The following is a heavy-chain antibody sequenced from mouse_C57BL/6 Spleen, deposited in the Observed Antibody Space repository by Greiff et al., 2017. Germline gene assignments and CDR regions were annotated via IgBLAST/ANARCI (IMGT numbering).Heavy chain of an antibody. Sequence: EVKLQESGGGLVQPGGSLSLSCAASGFTFTDYYMSWVRQPPGKALEWLGFIRNKANGYTTESSASVKGRFTISRDNSQSILYLQMNALRAEDSAAYYCARYTYYYGRSYWYFDVWGTGTTVTVSS. J-gene: IGHJ1*03. D-gene: IGHD1-1*01. CDR1: GFTFTDYY. V-gene: IGHV7-3*01. CDR3: ARYTYYYGRSYWYFDV. CDR2: IRNKANGYTT.